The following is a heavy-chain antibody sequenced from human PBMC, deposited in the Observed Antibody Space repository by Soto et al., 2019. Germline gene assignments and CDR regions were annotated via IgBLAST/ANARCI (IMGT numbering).Heavy chain of an antibody. V-gene: IGHV3-23*01. CDR1: GFTFSSYA. Sequence: EVQLLESGGGLVQPGGSLRLSCAASGFTFSSYAMSWVRQAPGKGLEWVSAISGSGGSTYYADSVKGRFTVSRDNSKNTLYLQMNSLRAEDTAVYYCAKAPQLGGSGWYFDYWGQGTLVTVSS. J-gene: IGHJ4*02. CDR2: ISGSGGST. D-gene: IGHD6-19*01. CDR3: AKAPQLGGSGWYFDY.